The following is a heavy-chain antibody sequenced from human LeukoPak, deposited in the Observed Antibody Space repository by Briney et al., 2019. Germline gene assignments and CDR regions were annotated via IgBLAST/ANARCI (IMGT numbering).Heavy chain of an antibody. V-gene: IGHV3-53*04. J-gene: IGHJ4*02. Sequence: GGSLRLSCAASGFTVSSNYMSWVRQAPGKGLEWVSVIYSGGSTYYADSVKGRFTISRHNSKNTLYLQMNSLSAEDTAVYYCARVYSGSYGDWGQGALVTVSS. CDR3: ARVYSGSYGD. CDR2: IYSGGST. CDR1: GFTVSSNY. D-gene: IGHD1-26*01.